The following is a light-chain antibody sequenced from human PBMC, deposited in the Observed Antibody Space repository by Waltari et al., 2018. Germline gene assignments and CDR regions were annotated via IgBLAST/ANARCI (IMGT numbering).Light chain of an antibody. V-gene: IGKV3-20*01. CDR2: AAS. J-gene: IGKJ2*01. CDR3: QQYTTSLRYT. Sequence: ETVLTQSPGTLSLSPGEGVTLSCRASQRVGSNHLAWYQQKPGQAPRLLIYAASTRATGTPDRFSGSGSGTDFTPTISRLEPEDFAVYYCQQYTTSLRYTFGQGTRLEIK. CDR1: QRVGSNH.